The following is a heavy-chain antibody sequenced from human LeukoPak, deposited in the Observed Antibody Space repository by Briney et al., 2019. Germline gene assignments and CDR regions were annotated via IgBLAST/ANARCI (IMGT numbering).Heavy chain of an antibody. CDR3: SRESGPFCPCGH. D-gene: IGHD1-26*01. V-gene: IGHV4-4*02. Sequence: SGTLSLTCGVSGGSITTTNFWSWVRPPPGGGLEWIGEISLAGRTRYNPSLESRVNISIDESKNHLYLNLASLTAAYTAVYLCSRESGPFCPCGHWGRGTLVAVTS. CDR2: ISLAGRT. J-gene: IGHJ4*02. CDR1: GGSITTTNF.